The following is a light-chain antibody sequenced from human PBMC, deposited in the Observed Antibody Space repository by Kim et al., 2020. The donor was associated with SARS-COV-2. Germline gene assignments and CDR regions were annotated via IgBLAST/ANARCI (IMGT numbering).Light chain of an antibody. CDR1: ALPKQY. CDR2: EDT. CDR3: QSSDSSDTFWV. Sequence: SYELTQAPSVSVSPGQTARITCSGDALPKQYAYWFQQKPGQAPVLVIYEDTERPSGIPERFSGSTSGTTVTLTISGVQAEDEADYYCQSSDSSDTFWVFGGGTQLTVL. J-gene: IGLJ3*02. V-gene: IGLV3-25*03.